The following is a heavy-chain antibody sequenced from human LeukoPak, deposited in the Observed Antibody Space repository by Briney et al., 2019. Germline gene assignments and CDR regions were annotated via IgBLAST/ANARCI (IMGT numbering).Heavy chain of an antibody. CDR2: IYTSGST. Sequence: SETLSLTCTVSGGSISSYYWSWIRQPPGKGLEWIGRIYTSGSTNYNPSLKSRVTMSVDTSKNQFSLKLSSVTAADTAVYYCAIVGATINYYYMDVWGKGTTVTVSS. V-gene: IGHV4-4*07. CDR3: AIVGATINYYYMDV. CDR1: GGSISSYY. D-gene: IGHD1-26*01. J-gene: IGHJ6*03.